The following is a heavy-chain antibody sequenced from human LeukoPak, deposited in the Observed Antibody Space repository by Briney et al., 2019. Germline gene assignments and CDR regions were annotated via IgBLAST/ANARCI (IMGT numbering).Heavy chain of an antibody. V-gene: IGHV1-46*01. CDR2: INPEGGNT. J-gene: IGHJ6*03. CDR1: GYTFTSHS. D-gene: IGHD1/OR15-1a*01. CDR3: AKDGNWNNVPGDYYYMDV. Sequence: GASLKVSCKVSGYTFTSHSMHWVRQAPGQGLEWMGIINPEGGNTANAQNFKSRTTMTGATSTSTVYMELSSLRSEDTAMYYCAKDGNWNNVPGDYYYMDVWGKGTTVAVSS.